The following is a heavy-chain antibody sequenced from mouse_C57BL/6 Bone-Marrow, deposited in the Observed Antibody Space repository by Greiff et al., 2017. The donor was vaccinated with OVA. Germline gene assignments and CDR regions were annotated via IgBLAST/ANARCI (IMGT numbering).Heavy chain of an antibody. V-gene: IGHV1-26*01. D-gene: IGHD5-1*01. CDR2: INPNNGGT. CDR1: GYTFTDYY. Sequence: EVQLQQSGPELVKPGASVKISCKASGYTFTDYYMNWVKQSHGKSLEWIGDINPNNGGTSYNQKFKGKATLTVDKSSSTAYMELRSLTSEDSAVDYCARSRTYGPSWFAYWGQGTLVTVSA. CDR3: ARSRTYGPSWFAY. J-gene: IGHJ3*01.